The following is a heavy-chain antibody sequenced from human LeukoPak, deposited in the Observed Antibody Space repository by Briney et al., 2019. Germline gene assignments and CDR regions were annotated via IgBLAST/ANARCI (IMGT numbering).Heavy chain of an antibody. CDR1: GGTLSSYA. V-gene: IGHV1-69*05. J-gene: IGHJ4*02. CDR2: IIPIFGTA. CDR3: AREGGSMIPFDY. D-gene: IGHD3-10*01. Sequence: SVKVSCKASGGTLSSYAISWVRQAPGQGLEWMGRIIPIFGTANYAQKFQGRVTITTDESTSTAYMELSSLRSEDTAVYYCAREGGSMIPFDYWGQGTLVTVSS.